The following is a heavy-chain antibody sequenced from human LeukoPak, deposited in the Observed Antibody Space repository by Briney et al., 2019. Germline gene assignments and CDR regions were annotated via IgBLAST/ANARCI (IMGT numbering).Heavy chain of an antibody. CDR2: INGDGSWT. Sequence: GGSLRLSCAASGNYWMHWVRQAPGKGLVWVSHINGDGSWTTYADSVKGRFTISKDNAKNTVYLQVNNLRAEDTAVHYCVSFYETYWGRGTLVTVSS. CDR3: VSFYETY. CDR1: GNYW. J-gene: IGHJ4*02. D-gene: IGHD2-2*01. V-gene: IGHV3-74*01.